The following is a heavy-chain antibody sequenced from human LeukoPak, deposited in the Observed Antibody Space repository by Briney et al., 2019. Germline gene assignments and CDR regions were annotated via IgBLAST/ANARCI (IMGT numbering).Heavy chain of an antibody. CDR2: ISGSGGST. D-gene: IGHD3-22*01. V-gene: IGHV3-23*01. CDR1: GFIFGNYW. Sequence: GGSLRLSCVASGFIFGNYWMTWVRQAPGKGLEWVSAISGSGGSTYYADSVKGRFTISRDNSRNTLYLQMNSLRAEDTAVYYCAKGQKYYYDSSGYFDYWGQGTLVTVSS. CDR3: AKGQKYYYDSSGYFDY. J-gene: IGHJ4*02.